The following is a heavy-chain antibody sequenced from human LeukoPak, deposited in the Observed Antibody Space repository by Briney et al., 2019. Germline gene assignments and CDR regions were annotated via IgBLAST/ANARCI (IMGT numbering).Heavy chain of an antibody. CDR1: GFTFSSYE. D-gene: IGHD4-17*01. J-gene: IGHJ4*02. CDR2: ISSSGSTI. Sequence: SGGSLGLSCAASGFTFSSYEMNWVRQAPGKGLEWVSYISSSGSTIYYADSVKGRFTISRDNAKNSLYLQMNSLRAEDTAVYYCARVRTVTDFDYWGQGTLVTVSS. V-gene: IGHV3-48*03. CDR3: ARVRTVTDFDY.